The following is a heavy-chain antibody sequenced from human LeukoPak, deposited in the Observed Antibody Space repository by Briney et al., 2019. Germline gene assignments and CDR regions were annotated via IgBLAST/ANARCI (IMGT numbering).Heavy chain of an antibody. CDR1: GGSISSYY. Sequence: SETLSLTCTVSGGSISSYYWSWIRQPPGKGLEWIGYIYYSGSTNYNPSRKSRVTISVDTSKNQFSLKLSSVTAADTAVYYCAREITMVRGGRHWFDPWGQGTLVTVSS. CDR3: AREITMVRGGRHWFDP. D-gene: IGHD3-10*01. CDR2: IYYSGST. J-gene: IGHJ5*02. V-gene: IGHV4-59*01.